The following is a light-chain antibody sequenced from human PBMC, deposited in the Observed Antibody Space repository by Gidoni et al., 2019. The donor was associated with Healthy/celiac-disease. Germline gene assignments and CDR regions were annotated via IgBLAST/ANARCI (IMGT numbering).Light chain of an antibody. CDR1: QSVSSSY. CDR3: QQYGSSPVS. J-gene: IGKJ2*03. V-gene: IGKV3-20*01. CDR2: GAS. Sequence: EIMLTQSPGTLSLSPGERATLSCRASQSVSSSYLAWYQQKPGQAPRLLIYGASSRATGIPDRFSGSGSGTDFTLTISRLEPEDFAVYYCQQYGSSPVSFGQGTKLEIK.